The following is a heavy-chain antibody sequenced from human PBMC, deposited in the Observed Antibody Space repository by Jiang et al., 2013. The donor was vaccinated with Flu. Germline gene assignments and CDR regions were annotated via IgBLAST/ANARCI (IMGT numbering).Heavy chain of an antibody. CDR2: IYYSGST. Sequence: GLVKPSETLSLTCTVSGGSISTYYWSWIRQAPGKGLEWIGNIYYSGSTNYNPSLKSRVTISLDTSKNQFSLKLSSVTAADTAVYYCARPFSYSSDLGYWGQGTLVTVSS. CDR3: ARPFSYSSDLGY. D-gene: IGHD3-22*01. CDR1: GGSISTYY. V-gene: IGHV4-59*01. J-gene: IGHJ4*02.